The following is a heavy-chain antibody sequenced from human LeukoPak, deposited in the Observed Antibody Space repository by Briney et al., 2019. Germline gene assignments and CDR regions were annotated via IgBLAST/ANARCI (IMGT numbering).Heavy chain of an antibody. D-gene: IGHD2-15*01. CDR2: TYYSGST. CDR1: GTSISSSSHY. CDR3: ARHEAAPGGGYYGMDV. Sequence: SETLSLTCSVSGTSISSSSHYWGWIRQPPGKGLEWVGTTYYSGSTHYNSSLKSRITMSVDTSKNQVSLKLSSVTAADTAVYYCARHEAAPGGGYYGMDVWGQGTTVTVSS. J-gene: IGHJ6*02. V-gene: IGHV4-39*01.